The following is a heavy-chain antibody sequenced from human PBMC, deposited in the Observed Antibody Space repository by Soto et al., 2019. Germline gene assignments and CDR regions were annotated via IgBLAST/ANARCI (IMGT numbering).Heavy chain of an antibody. Sequence: SETLSLTCTVSGGSISSYYWSWIRQPPGKGLEWIGYMYYGGRTNYNPSLKSRVTISVDTSKMQVSLKLSSVTAADTAVYFCSRGTPSPLIVRSSRGPWFDPWGQGTLVTVSS. D-gene: IGHD2-15*01. CDR2: MYYGGRT. CDR3: SRGTPSPLIVRSSRGPWFDP. V-gene: IGHV4-59*08. CDR1: GGSISSYY. J-gene: IGHJ5*02.